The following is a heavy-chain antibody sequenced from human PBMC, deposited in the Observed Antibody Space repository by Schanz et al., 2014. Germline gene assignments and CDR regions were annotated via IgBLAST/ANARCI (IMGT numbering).Heavy chain of an antibody. V-gene: IGHV3-66*03. CDR1: GFTVNTNY. CDR3: AKSY. CDR2: MYINSGST. Sequence: EVQLVESGGGLIQPGGSLRLSCAVSGFTVNTNYMSWVRQAPGKGLEWISSMYINSGSTQYADSVKGRFIISRDSSKNTXXLQMNSLRTEDTAVYFCAKSYWGQGTLVTVSA. J-gene: IGHJ4*02.